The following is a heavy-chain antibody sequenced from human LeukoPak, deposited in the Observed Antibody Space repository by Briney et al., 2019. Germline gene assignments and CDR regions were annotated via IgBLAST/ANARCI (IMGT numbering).Heavy chain of an antibody. CDR1: GYTFTGYY. Sequence: ASVKVSCKASGYTFTGYYMHWVRQAPGQGLEWMGWISPNSGGTNYAQKFQGRVTMTRDTSISTAYMELSRLRSDDTAVYYCARIESIRYCSSTSCYSDYWGQGTLVTVSS. J-gene: IGHJ4*02. V-gene: IGHV1-2*02. D-gene: IGHD2-2*01. CDR2: ISPNSGGT. CDR3: ARIESIRYCSSTSCYSDY.